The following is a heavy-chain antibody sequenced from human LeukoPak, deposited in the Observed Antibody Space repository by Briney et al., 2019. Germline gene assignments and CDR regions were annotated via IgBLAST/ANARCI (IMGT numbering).Heavy chain of an antibody. D-gene: IGHD2-21*01. J-gene: IGHJ6*02. Sequence: AGGSLRLSCAASGFTFSRLSLNWVRQAPGKGPEWLSYISGSSATIYYADSVKGRFTISRDNAKNTLFLQMNSLRAEDTAVYYCARDHNWHISYNYYYGMDVWGQGTTVTVSS. CDR1: GFTFSRLS. CDR2: ISGSSATI. V-gene: IGHV3-48*04. CDR3: ARDHNWHISYNYYYGMDV.